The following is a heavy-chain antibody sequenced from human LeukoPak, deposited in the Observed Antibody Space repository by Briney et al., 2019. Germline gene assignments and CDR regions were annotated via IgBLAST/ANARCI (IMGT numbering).Heavy chain of an antibody. V-gene: IGHV3-30-3*01. CDR1: GFTFSSYA. CDR2: ISYDGSNK. J-gene: IGHJ4*02. CDR3: AKQQYSSGWTRLYYFDY. D-gene: IGHD6-19*01. Sequence: GGSLRLSCAASGFTFSSYAMHWVRQAPGKGLEWVAVISYDGSNKYYADSVKGRFTISRDNSKNTLYLQMNSLRAEDTAVYYCAKQQYSSGWTRLYYFDYWGQGTLVTVSS.